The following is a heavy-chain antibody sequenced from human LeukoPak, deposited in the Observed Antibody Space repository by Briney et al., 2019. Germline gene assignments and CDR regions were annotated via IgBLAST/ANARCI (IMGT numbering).Heavy chain of an antibody. V-gene: IGHV3-48*01. J-gene: IGHJ3*02. CDR3: ARPTLGYCSSTSCYGGAFDI. D-gene: IGHD2-2*01. CDR1: GFTFSSYS. CDR2: ISSSSSTI. Sequence: GGSLRLSCAASGFTFSSYSMNWVRQAPGKGLEWVSYISSSSSTIYYADSVKGRFTISRDNAKNSLYLQMNSLRAEDTAVYYCARPTLGYCSSTSCYGGAFDIWGQGTMVTVSS.